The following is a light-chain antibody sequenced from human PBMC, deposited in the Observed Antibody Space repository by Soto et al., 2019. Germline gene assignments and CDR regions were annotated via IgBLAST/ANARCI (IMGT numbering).Light chain of an antibody. V-gene: IGKV4-1*01. Sequence: DIVMTQSPDSLAVSLGERATINCKSSQSILFSSDNENSLAWYQQKPGRPPRLLIYWASTRESGVPDRFSGSGSGTDFTLTISSLQAEDVAVYYCQQYYNTPLTFGGGTKVEIK. J-gene: IGKJ4*01. CDR1: QSILFSSDNENS. CDR2: WAS. CDR3: QQYYNTPLT.